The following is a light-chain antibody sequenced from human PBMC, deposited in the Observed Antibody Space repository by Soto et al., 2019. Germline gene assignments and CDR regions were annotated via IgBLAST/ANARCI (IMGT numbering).Light chain of an antibody. CDR3: QQYYSTPRT. V-gene: IGKV4-1*01. Sequence: DILMTQSHTSLAVSLGERATINCKSSQSVLYSSNNKNYLAWYQQKPGQPPKLLIYWASTRESGVPDRFSGSGSGTDFTLTISSLQAEDVAVYYCQQYYSTPRTFGQGSMV. J-gene: IGKJ1*01. CDR2: WAS. CDR1: QSVLYSSNNKNY.